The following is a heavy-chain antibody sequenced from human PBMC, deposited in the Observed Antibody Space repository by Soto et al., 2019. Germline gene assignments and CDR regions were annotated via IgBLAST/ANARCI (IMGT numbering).Heavy chain of an antibody. CDR1: GGSISSYY. V-gene: IGHV4-59*01. J-gene: IGHJ4*02. CDR3: ARTLYSYGPRFDY. CDR2: IYYRGST. D-gene: IGHD5-18*01. Sequence: QVQLQESGPGLVKPSETLSLTCTVSGGSISSYYWSWIRQPPGKGLEWIGYIYYRGSTNDNPSLTSRATIAVEPSKNQFSLKLSSVPAADTSVYSWARTLYSYGPRFDYWGQGPLVSVSS.